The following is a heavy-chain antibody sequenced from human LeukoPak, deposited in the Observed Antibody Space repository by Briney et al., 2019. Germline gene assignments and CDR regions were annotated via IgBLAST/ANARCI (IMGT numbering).Heavy chain of an antibody. J-gene: IGHJ6*03. V-gene: IGHV3-53*01. CDR3: ARDGYGYNYMDV. Sequence: PGGSLRLSCEASGFSVSSNFMSWVRQAPGKGLEWVSVIYSGGTTYNADSVRGRFTISRDNSKNTLYPQMNSLRAEDTAVYYCARDGYGYNYMDVWGKGTTVTVSS. CDR2: IYSGGTT. D-gene: IGHD5-12*01. CDR1: GFSVSSNF.